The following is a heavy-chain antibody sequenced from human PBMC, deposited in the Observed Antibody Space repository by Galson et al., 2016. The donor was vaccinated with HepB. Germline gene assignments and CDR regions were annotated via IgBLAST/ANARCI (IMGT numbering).Heavy chain of an antibody. CDR1: GFTFSTYP. CDR3: ARGPQAVLWGGYFDY. CDR2: ISYDGRYE. Sequence: SLRLSCASSGFTFSTYPLHWVRQAPGKGLEWVAVISYDGRYEYYADSVKGRFTVSRDNSKNMLSLQMNSLRAEDTAVFYCARGPQAVLWGGYFDYWGRGTLVTVSS. D-gene: IGHD3-3*01. J-gene: IGHJ4*02. V-gene: IGHV3-30*04.